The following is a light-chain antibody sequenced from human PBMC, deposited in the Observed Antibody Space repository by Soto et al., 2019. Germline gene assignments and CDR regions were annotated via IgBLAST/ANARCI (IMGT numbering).Light chain of an antibody. CDR2: DAS. V-gene: IGKV3-20*01. J-gene: IGKJ1*01. CDR1: QGVSSSY. Sequence: EIVDTESPRTMTLSAGERATFSCRASQGVSSSYLAWDQQKPGQAPRLLIYDASSRATGIPDRFSGSGSGTDFTLTISRLEPEGFAVYYCQQYNSSPRTFGHGTKLE. CDR3: QQYNSSPRT.